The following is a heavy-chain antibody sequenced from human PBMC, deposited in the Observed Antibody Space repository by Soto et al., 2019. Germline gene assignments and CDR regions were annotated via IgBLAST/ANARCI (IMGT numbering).Heavy chain of an antibody. D-gene: IGHD5-12*01. Sequence: SGPTLVNPTQTLILTCTFSGFSLSTSRMRVIWIRQPPGKALEWLARIDWDNDQFFNPSLKTRLTISKDTSKNQVVLTLTNMDPADTATYYCARTMDKWRALEFWGPVPPVTVSS. V-gene: IGHV2-70D*14. J-gene: IGHJ1*01. CDR3: ARTMDKWRALEF. CDR2: IDWDNDQ. CDR1: GFSLSTSRMR.